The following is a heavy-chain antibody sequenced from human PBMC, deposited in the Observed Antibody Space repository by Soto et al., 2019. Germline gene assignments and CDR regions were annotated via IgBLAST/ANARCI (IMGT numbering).Heavy chain of an antibody. CDR1: SGSISSSNW. CDR3: ARRWGSYSSHYDY. J-gene: IGHJ4*02. CDR2: IYHSGST. Sequence: QVQLQESGPGLVKPSGTLSLTCAVSSGSISSSNWWSWVRQPPGKGLEWIGEIYHSGSTNYNPSLKRRVTISVDKSKNQFSLKLSSVTAADTAVYYCARRWGSYSSHYDYWGQGTLVTVSS. V-gene: IGHV4-4*02. D-gene: IGHD3-16*01.